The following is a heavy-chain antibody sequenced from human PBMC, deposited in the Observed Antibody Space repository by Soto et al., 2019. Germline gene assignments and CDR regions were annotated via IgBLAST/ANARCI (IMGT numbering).Heavy chain of an antibody. CDR1: GFTFSSYG. CDR2: IWYDGSNK. V-gene: IGHV3-33*01. Sequence: GSLRLSCAASGFTFSSYGMHWVRQAPGKGLEWVAVIWYDGSNKYYADSVKGRFTISRDNSKNTLYLQMNSLRAEDTAVYYCARGHPRWGMDVWGQGTTVTVSS. CDR3: ARGHPRWGMDV. J-gene: IGHJ6*02.